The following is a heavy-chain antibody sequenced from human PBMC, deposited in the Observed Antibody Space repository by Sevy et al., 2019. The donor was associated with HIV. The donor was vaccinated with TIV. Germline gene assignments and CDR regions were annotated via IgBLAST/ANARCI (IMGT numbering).Heavy chain of an antibody. CDR2: ISGIGDNT. D-gene: IGHD6-19*01. J-gene: IGHJ4*02. CDR3: ASSGWPVDY. CDR1: GFTFSSYA. Sequence: GGSLRLSCAASGFTFSSYAMTWVRQAPGKGLEWVSTISGIGDNTYYGDSVKGRFTISRDNSNNTLYLQMNSLRAEDTAVYYCASSGWPVDYWGQGTLVTVSS. V-gene: IGHV3-23*01.